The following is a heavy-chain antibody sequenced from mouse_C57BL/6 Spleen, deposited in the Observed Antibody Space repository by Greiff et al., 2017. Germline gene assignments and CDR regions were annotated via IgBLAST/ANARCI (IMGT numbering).Heavy chain of an antibody. CDR2: IHPNSGST. D-gene: IGHD1-1*01. J-gene: IGHJ2*01. V-gene: IGHV1-64*01. CDR3: ADYYGSSYLDY. CDR1: GYTFTSSW. Sequence: QVQLQQPGAELVKPGASVKLSCKASGYTFTSSWMHWVKQRPGQGLEWIGMIHPNSGSTDYNEKFKSKATLTVDKSSSTAYMQLSSLTSEDSAVDYCADYYGSSYLDYWGQGTTLTVSS.